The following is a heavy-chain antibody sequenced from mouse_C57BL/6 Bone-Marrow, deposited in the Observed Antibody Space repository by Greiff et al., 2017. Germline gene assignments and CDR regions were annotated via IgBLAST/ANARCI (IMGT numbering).Heavy chain of an antibody. CDR2: INSDGGST. V-gene: IGHV5-2*01. D-gene: IGHD1-1*01. CDR1: EYEFPSHD. Sequence: EVQGVESGGGLVQPGESLKLSCESNEYEFPSHDMSWVRKTPEKRLALVAAINSDGGSTYYPDTMERRFIISRDNTKKTLYLQMSSLGSEDTAWYYCARQGGYGSSYWYFDVWGTGTTVTVSS. J-gene: IGHJ1*03. CDR3: ARQGGYGSSYWYFDV.